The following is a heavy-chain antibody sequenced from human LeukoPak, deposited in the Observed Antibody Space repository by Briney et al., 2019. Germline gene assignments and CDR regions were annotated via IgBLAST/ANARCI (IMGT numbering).Heavy chain of an antibody. V-gene: IGHV7-4-1*02. CDR3: ARRYYYDSSGGFDY. CDR2: INTNTGNP. CDR1: GYTFASYD. D-gene: IGHD3-22*01. J-gene: IGHJ4*02. Sequence: ASVKVSCKASGYTFASYDINWVRQAPGQGLEWMGWINTNTGNPTYAQGFTGRFVVSLDTSVSTAYLQISSLKADDAAVYYCARRYYYDSSGGFDYWGQGTLVTVSS.